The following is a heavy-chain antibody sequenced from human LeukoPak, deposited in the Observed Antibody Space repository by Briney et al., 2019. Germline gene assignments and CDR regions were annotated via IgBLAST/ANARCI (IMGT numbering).Heavy chain of an antibody. CDR1: GVSVGDTYW. Sequence: PSETLSLTCAVSGVSVGDTYWWTWVRQPPGKGLEWIGEINHSGSTNYNPSLKSRVTISVDTSKNQFSLKLSSVTAADTAVYYCARARVMVRGVIIRYYFDYWGQGTLVTVSP. CDR3: ARARVMVRGVIIRYYFDY. J-gene: IGHJ4*02. CDR2: INHSGST. D-gene: IGHD3-10*01. V-gene: IGHV4-4*02.